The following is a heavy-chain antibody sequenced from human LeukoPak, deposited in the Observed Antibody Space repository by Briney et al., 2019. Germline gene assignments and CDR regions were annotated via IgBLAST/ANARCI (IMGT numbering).Heavy chain of an antibody. D-gene: IGHD2-21*01. CDR1: GFTFSSYW. Sequence: GGSLRLSCAASGFTFSSYWMHWVRQAPGKGLVWVSRINSDGSSTSYADSVKGQFTISRDNAKNTLYLQMNSLRAEDTAVYYCARDGRVKFRDFDYWGQGTLVTVSS. CDR2: INSDGSST. V-gene: IGHV3-74*01. J-gene: IGHJ4*02. CDR3: ARDGRVKFRDFDY.